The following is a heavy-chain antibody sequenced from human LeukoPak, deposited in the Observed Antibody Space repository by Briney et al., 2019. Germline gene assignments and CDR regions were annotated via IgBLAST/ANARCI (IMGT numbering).Heavy chain of an antibody. CDR1: GFTFSTHS. CDR3: ARDGLGPLDY. D-gene: IGHD1-14*01. CDR2: ISSSSSTI. V-gene: IGHV3-48*01. Sequence: GGSLRLSCAASGFTFSTHSMVWVRQAPGKGLECVSYISSSSSTIYYADSVKGRFTISRDNAENSVYLQMNSLRAEDTAVYYCARDGLGPLDYWGQGTLVTVSS. J-gene: IGHJ4*02.